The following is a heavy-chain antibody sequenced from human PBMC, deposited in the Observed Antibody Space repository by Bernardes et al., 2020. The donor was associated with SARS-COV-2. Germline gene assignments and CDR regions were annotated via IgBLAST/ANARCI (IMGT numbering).Heavy chain of an antibody. D-gene: IGHD3-3*01. J-gene: IGHJ3*02. CDR2: FDPQHRKT. Sequence: SVKVACQVSGYTLPEFSMHWVRQAPGKGLEWLGGFDPQHRKTIYAQKFQGRVTITEDTSTDTAYMELRSLTSEDTAVYYCATDDPAGAVFGVVIYALHIWGQGTMVTVSS. CDR3: ATDDPAGAVFGVVIYALHI. CDR1: GYTLPEFS. V-gene: IGHV1-24*01.